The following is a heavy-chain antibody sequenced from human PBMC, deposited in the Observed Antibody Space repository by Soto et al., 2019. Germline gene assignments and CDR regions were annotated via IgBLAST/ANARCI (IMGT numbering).Heavy chain of an antibody. CDR1: GFTFSSYW. D-gene: IGHD5-18*01. Sequence: GGSLRLSCAASGFTFSSYWMSWVRQAPGTGLEWVANIKQDGSEKYYADSVKGRFTISRDNAENSLYLQMNSLRAEDTGVYYCARDQLLMSYGSLYYYYGMDVWGQGTTVTVSS. CDR2: IKQDGSEK. V-gene: IGHV3-7*03. J-gene: IGHJ6*02. CDR3: ARDQLLMSYGSLYYYYGMDV.